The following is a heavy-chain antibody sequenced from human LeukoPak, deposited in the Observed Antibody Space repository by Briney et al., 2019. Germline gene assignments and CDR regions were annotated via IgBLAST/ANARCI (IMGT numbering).Heavy chain of an antibody. J-gene: IGHJ4*02. CDR3: ARDDAPDGGFLDY. V-gene: IGHV3-23*01. D-gene: IGHD2/OR15-2a*01. CDR1: GFTFRNYA. Sequence: PGGSLRLSCAASGFTFRNYAMSWVRQAPGKALEWVSRVDGGGRTSYADSVKGRFSISRDSSKSTLYLQMSSLRGEDTAVYFCARDDAPDGGFLDYWGQGTLVTVSS. CDR2: VDGGGRT.